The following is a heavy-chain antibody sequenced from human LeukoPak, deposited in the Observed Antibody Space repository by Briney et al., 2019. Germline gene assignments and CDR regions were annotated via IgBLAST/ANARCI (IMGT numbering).Heavy chain of an antibody. CDR1: GGTFSSYA. Sequence: SVKVSCKASGGTFSSYAISWVRQAPGQGLEWMGRIIPIFGTATYAQKFQGRVTITTDESTSTAYMELSSLRSEDTAVYYCARDTTMVGAYDAFDIWGQGTMVTVSS. J-gene: IGHJ3*02. D-gene: IGHD4/OR15-4a*01. CDR2: IIPIFGTA. V-gene: IGHV1-69*05. CDR3: ARDTTMVGAYDAFDI.